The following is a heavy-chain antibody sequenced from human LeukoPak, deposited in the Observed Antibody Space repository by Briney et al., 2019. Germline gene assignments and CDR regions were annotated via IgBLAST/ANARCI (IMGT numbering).Heavy chain of an antibody. Sequence: ASVKVSCKVSGYTLTELSMHWVRQAPGKGLEWMGGFDPEDGETIYAQKFQGRVTMTEDTSTDTAYMELSSLRSEDTAVYYCATVQGGIAVAGGAYYYYMDVWGKGTTVTVS. CDR1: GYTLTELS. V-gene: IGHV1-24*01. J-gene: IGHJ6*03. CDR3: ATVQGGIAVAGGAYYYYMDV. D-gene: IGHD6-19*01. CDR2: FDPEDGET.